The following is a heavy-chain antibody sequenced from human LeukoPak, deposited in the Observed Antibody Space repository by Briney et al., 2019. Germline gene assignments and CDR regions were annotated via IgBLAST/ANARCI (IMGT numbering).Heavy chain of an antibody. Sequence: PSETLSLTCTVSGDSFSSYYWSWIRQSPGKGLEWIGHIFNFWNTKYNPSLRSRVTISVDTSKNQFSLSLTPVTAADTAVYYCARRPHNWGFDFWGQGILVTVSS. CDR2: IFNFWNT. J-gene: IGHJ4*02. CDR1: GDSFSSYY. CDR3: ARRPHNWGFDF. V-gene: IGHV4-59*08. D-gene: IGHD7-27*01.